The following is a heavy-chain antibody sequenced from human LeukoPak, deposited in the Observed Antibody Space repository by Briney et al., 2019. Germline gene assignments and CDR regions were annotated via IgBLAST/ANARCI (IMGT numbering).Heavy chain of an antibody. CDR1: GFTVSSNY. CDR3: ARAGGDYYDSSGYYLGYYFDY. CDR2: IYSGGST. V-gene: IGHV3-53*01. Sequence: PGGSLRLSRGASGFTVSSNYMNWFRPAPGKGLEWVSVIYSGGSTNYADSVKGRFTISRDNSKNTLYLQMNSLRAEDTAVYYCARAGGDYYDSSGYYLGYYFDYWGQGTLVTVSS. D-gene: IGHD3-22*01. J-gene: IGHJ4*02.